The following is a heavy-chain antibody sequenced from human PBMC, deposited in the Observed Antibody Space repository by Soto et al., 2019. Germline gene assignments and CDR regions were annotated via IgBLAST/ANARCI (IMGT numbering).Heavy chain of an antibody. Sequence: ASVKVSCKASGYTFTSYGISWVRQAPGQGLEWMGWISAYNGNTKYAQKLQGRVTMTTDTSTSTAYMELSSLRSEDTATYYCARALSITMVVVLSSWGQGTLVTVSS. CDR2: ISAYNGNT. V-gene: IGHV1-18*01. CDR3: ARALSITMVVVLSS. J-gene: IGHJ5*02. D-gene: IGHD3-22*01. CDR1: GYTFTSYG.